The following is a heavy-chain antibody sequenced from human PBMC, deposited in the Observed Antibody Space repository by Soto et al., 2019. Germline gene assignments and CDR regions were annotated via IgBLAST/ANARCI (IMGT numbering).Heavy chain of an antibody. CDR1: GYSISSGYY. J-gene: IGHJ1*01. CDR2: IYHSGST. CDR3: AVGYCSSTTCSREYFQH. V-gene: IGHV4-38-2*01. D-gene: IGHD2-2*01. Sequence: SETLSLTCAVSGYSISSGYYWGWIRQPPGKGLEWIGTIYHSGSTFHNPSLKSRVTISVDTSKNQFSLRLRSVTAADTAVYDCAVGYCSSTTCSREYFQHWGQGTLVTVSS.